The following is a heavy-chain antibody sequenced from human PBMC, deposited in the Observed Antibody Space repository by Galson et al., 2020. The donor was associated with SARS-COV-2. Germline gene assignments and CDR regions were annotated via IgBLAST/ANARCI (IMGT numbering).Heavy chain of an antibody. V-gene: IGHV3-23*01. CDR2: ISGSGGST. CDR3: AKDEAYCGGGCYSRAPPFYY. Sequence: TGGSLRLSCAASGFTFSSYAMSWVRQAPGKGLEWVSAISGSGGSTYYADSVKGRFTISRDNSKNTLYLQMNSLRAEDTAVYYCAKDEAYCGGGCYSRAPPFYYWGQGALVTVSS. CDR1: GFTFSSYA. D-gene: IGHD2-21*02. J-gene: IGHJ4*02.